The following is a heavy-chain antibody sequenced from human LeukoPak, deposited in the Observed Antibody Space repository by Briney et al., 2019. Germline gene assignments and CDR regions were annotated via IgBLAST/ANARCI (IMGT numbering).Heavy chain of an antibody. CDR1: GFTFSTYA. CDR2: ITGDSAYI. V-gene: IGHV3-21*01. J-gene: IGHJ4*02. Sequence: GGSLRLSCAASGFTFSTYAMNCVRQAPGEGLKWVSCITGDSAYIYYANSVKGRFTISRDNAKNSLYLQMNSLRAEGKAVYYCARYGVSSSTSYIDFWGQGTLVTVSS. CDR3: ARYGVSSSTSYIDF. D-gene: IGHD2-2*01.